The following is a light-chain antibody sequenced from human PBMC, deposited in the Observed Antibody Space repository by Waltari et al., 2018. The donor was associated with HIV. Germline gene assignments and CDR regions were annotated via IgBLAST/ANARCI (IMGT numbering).Light chain of an antibody. CDR2: EVN. Sequence: QSALTQPPSASGSPGQSVTISCIVTSRDVGPYNYLSWYQHHPGRAPKRMIFEVNQRASGVPDRFSASRSGNTAYLTVSGLQPEDEADYYCSSYVGNNIYVFGTGTKVTVL. V-gene: IGLV2-8*01. J-gene: IGLJ1*01. CDR3: SSYVGNNIYV. CDR1: SRDVGPYNY.